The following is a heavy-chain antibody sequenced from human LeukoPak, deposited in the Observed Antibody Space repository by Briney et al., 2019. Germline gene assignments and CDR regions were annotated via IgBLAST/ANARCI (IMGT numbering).Heavy chain of an antibody. V-gene: IGHV4-30-4*08. CDR2: IYYSGST. CDR3: ARVGVGSIDY. Sequence: SSETLSLTCTVSGGSVSSGSYYWSWIRQPPGKGLEWIGYIYYSGSTYYNPSLKSRVTISVDTSKNQFSLKLSSVTAADTAVYYCARVGVGSIDYWGQGTLVTVSS. CDR1: GGSVSSGSYY. J-gene: IGHJ4*02. D-gene: IGHD1-26*01.